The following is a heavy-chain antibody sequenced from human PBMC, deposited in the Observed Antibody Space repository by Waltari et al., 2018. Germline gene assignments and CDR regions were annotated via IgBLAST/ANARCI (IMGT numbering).Heavy chain of an antibody. V-gene: IGHV4-39*07. CDR3: VRDRGLRTFFDH. J-gene: IGHJ4*02. Sequence: QVQLQESGPGLVKASGSLSLTCSVPGGAISGSVYYWGWIRQPPGKGLEYMGSIYYDGTAFYNPALKTPVTISVDTSYNQFSLKMKSVTAADTAMYFCVRDRGLRTFFDHWGQGTLVTVSS. CDR1: GGAISGSVYY. D-gene: IGHD4-17*01. CDR2: IYYDGTA.